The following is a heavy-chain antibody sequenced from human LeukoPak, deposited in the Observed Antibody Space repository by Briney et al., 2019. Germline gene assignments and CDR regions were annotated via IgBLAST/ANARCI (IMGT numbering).Heavy chain of an antibody. CDR2: ISNNGGYT. V-gene: IGHV3-23*01. CDR1: GFSFSTYA. J-gene: IGHJ4*02. D-gene: IGHD2-15*01. Sequence: GGSLRLSCAASGFSFSTYAMSWVRQAPGKGLEWVSAISNNGGYTYYADSVQGRFTISRDNSKSTLCLQMNSLRAEDTAVYYCAKQLGYCSDGSCYFPYWGQGTLVTVSS. CDR3: AKQLGYCSDGSCYFPY.